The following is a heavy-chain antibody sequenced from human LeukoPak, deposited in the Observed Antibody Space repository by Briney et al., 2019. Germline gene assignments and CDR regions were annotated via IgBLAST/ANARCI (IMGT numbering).Heavy chain of an antibody. D-gene: IGHD2-2*01. CDR3: ARHRGYCSSTSCYPYYFDY. Sequence: PGGSLRLSCSASGFTFSNYAMHWVRQAPGKGLEWVSVLYSGGSTYYADSVKGRFTISRDNSKNTLYLQMNSLRAEDTAVYYCARHRGYCSSTSCYPYYFDYWGQGTLVTVSS. J-gene: IGHJ4*02. V-gene: IGHV3-66*04. CDR1: GFTFSNYA. CDR2: LYSGGST.